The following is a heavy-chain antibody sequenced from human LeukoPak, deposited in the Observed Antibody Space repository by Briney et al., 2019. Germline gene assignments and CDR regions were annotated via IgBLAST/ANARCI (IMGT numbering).Heavy chain of an antibody. CDR1: GFTFNYAW. CDR2: TVSEIDGGTT. Sequence: GGSLRLSCAASGFTFNYAWMSWVRQVPGKGLEWVGQTVSEIDGGTTDYAAPVKGRFTISRDNANNSLSLQMSSLRDEDTAVYFCARGWDHFDFWGQGTLVTVSS. CDR3: ARGWDHFDF. J-gene: IGHJ4*02. D-gene: IGHD1-26*01. V-gene: IGHV3-15*04.